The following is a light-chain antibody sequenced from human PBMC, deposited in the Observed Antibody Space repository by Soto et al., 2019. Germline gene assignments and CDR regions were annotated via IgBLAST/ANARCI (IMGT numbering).Light chain of an antibody. V-gene: IGKV3-20*01. CDR2: GAS. CDR1: QSVSSSY. CDR3: HHYGSSPGVT. J-gene: IGKJ3*01. Sequence: EIVLTQSPGTLSLSPGERATLSCRASQSVSSSYLAWYQQKPGQAPRLLIYGASSRATGIPDRFSGSGSGTDFTLTISRLEPEEFAVYYCHHYGSSPGVTFGPGTKVYIK.